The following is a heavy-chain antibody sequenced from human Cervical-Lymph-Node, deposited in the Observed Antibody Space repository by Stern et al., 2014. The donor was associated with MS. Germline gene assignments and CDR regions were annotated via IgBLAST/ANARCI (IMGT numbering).Heavy chain of an antibody. D-gene: IGHD3-10*01. J-gene: IGHJ3*02. CDR1: GGTFRSYT. V-gene: IGHV1-69*09. Sequence: QVQLVQSGAEVKKPGSSVKVSCKASGGTFRSYTITWVRQAPGQGLEWMGRIIAIVGIADYAQKFQGRVTITADKSTSTAYMELSSLRSEDTAVYYCARESTGDAFDIWGQGTMVTVSS. CDR2: IIAIVGIA. CDR3: ARESTGDAFDI.